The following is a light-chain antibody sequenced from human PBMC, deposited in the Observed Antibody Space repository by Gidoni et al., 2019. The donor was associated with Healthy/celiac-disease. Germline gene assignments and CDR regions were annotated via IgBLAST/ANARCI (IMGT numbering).Light chain of an antibody. CDR2: DAS. CDR1: QSVSSY. CDR3: QQRSNWPPLFT. J-gene: IGKJ3*01. Sequence: EIVLTQSPATLSLSPGERATLSCRASQSVSSYLAWYQQKPGQEPRLLIYDASNRATGIPARFSGSGSGTDFTLTISSLEPEDFAVYYCQQRSNWPPLFTFGPGTKVDIK. V-gene: IGKV3-11*01.